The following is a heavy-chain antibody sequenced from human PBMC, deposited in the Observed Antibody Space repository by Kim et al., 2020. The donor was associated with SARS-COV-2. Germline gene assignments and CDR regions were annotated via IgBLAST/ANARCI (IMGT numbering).Heavy chain of an antibody. CDR3: ATLKRYYDSSGYYADAFDI. CDR1: GGSISSYY. Sequence: SETLSLTCTVSGGSISSYYWSWIRQPPGKGLEWIGYIYYSGSTNYNPSLKSRVTISVDTSKNQFSLKLSSVTAADTAVYYCATLKRYYDSSGYYADAFDIWGQGTMVTVSS. J-gene: IGHJ3*02. D-gene: IGHD3-22*01. V-gene: IGHV4-59*01. CDR2: IYYSGST.